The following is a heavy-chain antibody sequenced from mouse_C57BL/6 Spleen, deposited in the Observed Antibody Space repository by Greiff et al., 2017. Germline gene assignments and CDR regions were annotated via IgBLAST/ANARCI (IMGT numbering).Heavy chain of an antibody. CDR2: IDPENGDT. CDR3: TTNYYYGSSYRAMDY. D-gene: IGHD1-1*01. V-gene: IGHV14-4*01. CDR1: GFNIKDDY. J-gene: IGHJ4*01. Sequence: EVMLVESGAELVRPGASVKLSCTASGFNIKDDYMHWVKQRPEQGLEWIGWIDPENGDTEYASKFQGKATITADTSSNTAYLQLSSLTSEDTAVYYCTTNYYYGSSYRAMDYWGQGTSVTVSS.